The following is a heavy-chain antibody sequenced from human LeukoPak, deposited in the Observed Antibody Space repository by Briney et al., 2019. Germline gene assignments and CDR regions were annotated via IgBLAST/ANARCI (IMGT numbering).Heavy chain of an antibody. J-gene: IGHJ4*02. V-gene: IGHV5-51*01. Sequence: GESLKISCKGSGYSLTSYWIGWVRQMPGKGLEWMGIIYPGGSDTKYSPSFQGQVTISADRSSNTAYLQWSSLKASDTAIYYCARHPITRYYDSSGYSAGGPDYWGQGTLVTVSS. CDR1: GYSLTSYW. CDR3: ARHPITRYYDSSGYSAGGPDY. D-gene: IGHD3-22*01. CDR2: IYPGGSDT.